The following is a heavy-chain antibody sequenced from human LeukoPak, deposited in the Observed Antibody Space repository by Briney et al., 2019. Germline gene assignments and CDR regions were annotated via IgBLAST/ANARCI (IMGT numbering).Heavy chain of an antibody. CDR2: ISSSSSYI. J-gene: IGHJ6*02. CDR1: GFTFSSYS. Sequence: PGGSLRLSCAASGFTFSSYSMNWVRQAPGKGLEWVSSISSSSSYIYYADSMKGRFTISRDNSKNTVFLQMDSLRAEDTAVYYCAQGGYPGVVITVWGQGTTVTVS. V-gene: IGHV3-21*04. D-gene: IGHD3-3*01. CDR3: AQGGYPGVVITV.